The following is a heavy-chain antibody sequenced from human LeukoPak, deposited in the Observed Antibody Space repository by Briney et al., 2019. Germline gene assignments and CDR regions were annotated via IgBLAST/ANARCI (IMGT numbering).Heavy chain of an antibody. D-gene: IGHD4-17*01. Sequence: SETLSLTCTVSGGSISSSKFYWAWIRQPPGKGLAWIGSIYYSGSTYYNPSLKSRVTISVDTSKNQFSLNLNSVTAADTAVYYCARLPVTTSSVDSWGQGTLVTVSS. CDR1: GGSISSSKFY. V-gene: IGHV4-39*01. CDR2: IYYSGST. J-gene: IGHJ4*02. CDR3: ARLPVTTSSVDS.